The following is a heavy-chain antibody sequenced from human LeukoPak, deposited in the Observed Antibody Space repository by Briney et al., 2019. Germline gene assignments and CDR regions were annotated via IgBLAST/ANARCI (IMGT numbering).Heavy chain of an antibody. Sequence: GRSLRLSCAASGFTFDDYAMHWVRQAPGKGLEWVSGISRNSGSIGYADSVKGRFTISRDNAKNSLYLQMNSLRAEDTALYYCAKAARPDYYYGMDVWGQGTTVTVSS. CDR1: GFTFDDYA. V-gene: IGHV3-9*01. J-gene: IGHJ6*02. CDR2: ISRNSGSI. CDR3: AKAARPDYYYGMDV. D-gene: IGHD6-6*01.